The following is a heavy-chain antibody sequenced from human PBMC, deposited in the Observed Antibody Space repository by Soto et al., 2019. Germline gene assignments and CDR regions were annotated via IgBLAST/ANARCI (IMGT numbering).Heavy chain of an antibody. V-gene: IGHV3-48*01. CDR2: ISSSSTI. D-gene: IGHD3-10*01. Sequence: GGSLRLSCAASGFTFSSYSMNWVRQAPGKGLEWVSYISSSSTIYYADSVKGRFTISRDNAKNSLYLQMNSLRAEDTAVYYCARATGGDYGSDYWGQGTLVTVSS. CDR3: ARATGGDYGSDY. J-gene: IGHJ4*02. CDR1: GFTFSSYS.